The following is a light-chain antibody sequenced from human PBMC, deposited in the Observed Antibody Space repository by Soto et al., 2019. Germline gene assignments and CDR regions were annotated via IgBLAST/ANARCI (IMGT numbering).Light chain of an antibody. CDR1: QSISTW. V-gene: IGKV1-5*03. Sequence: DIQMTQSPSTLSASVGDRVTITCRASQSISTWLAWYQQKPGKAPKLLIYKASSLESGVPSRFGGSGSGTEFTLTISSLQPDDFATYYCQQYNTYSKWTFGQGTKVDIK. J-gene: IGKJ1*01. CDR3: QQYNTYSKWT. CDR2: KAS.